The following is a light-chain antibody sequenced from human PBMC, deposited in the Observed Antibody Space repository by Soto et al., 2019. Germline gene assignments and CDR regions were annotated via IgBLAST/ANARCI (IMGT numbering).Light chain of an antibody. CDR1: QSVSSSY. CDR3: QQCSWHPFTVT. Sequence: ETVLTQSPGTLSLSPGERATLSCRASQSVSSSYLAWYQQKPGQAPRLLIYGASSRATGIPARFSGSGSGTEYTLTISSLQSEDSAVYYCQQCSWHPFTVTFGGGTKVEIK. V-gene: IGKV3D-20*02. J-gene: IGKJ4*01. CDR2: GAS.